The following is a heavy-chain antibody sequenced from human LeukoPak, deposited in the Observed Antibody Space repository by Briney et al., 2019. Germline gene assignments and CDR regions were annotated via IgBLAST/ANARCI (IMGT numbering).Heavy chain of an antibody. CDR1: GGTFSSYA. V-gene: IGHV1-69*05. CDR3: ASISSGRTSTTVTTGGDY. J-gene: IGHJ4*02. CDR2: IIPIFGTA. D-gene: IGHD4-17*01. Sequence: SVKVSCKASGGTFSSYAISWVRQAPGQGLEWMGRIIPIFGTANYAQKCQGRVTITTDESTSTAYMELSSLRSEDTAVYYCASISSGRTSTTVTTGGDYWGQGTLVTVSS.